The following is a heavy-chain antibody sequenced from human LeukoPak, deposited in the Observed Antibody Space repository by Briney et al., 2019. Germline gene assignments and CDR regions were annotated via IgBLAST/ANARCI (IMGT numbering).Heavy chain of an antibody. CDR2: INAGNGNT. CDR1: GYTFTSYA. D-gene: IGHD3-3*01. CDR3: ARNFWSGYSTYYFDY. J-gene: IGHJ4*02. Sequence: ASVKVSCKASGYTFTSYAMHWVRQAPGQRLEWMGWINAGNGNTKYSQKFQGRVTITRDTSASTAYMELSSLRSEDTAVYYCARNFWSGYSTYYFDYWGQGTLVTVSS. V-gene: IGHV1-3*01.